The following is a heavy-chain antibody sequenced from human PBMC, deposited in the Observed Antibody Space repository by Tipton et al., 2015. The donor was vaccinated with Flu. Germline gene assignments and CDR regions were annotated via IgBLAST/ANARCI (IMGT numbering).Heavy chain of an antibody. D-gene: IGHD4-11*01. V-gene: IGHV4-38-2*01. Sequence: LRLSCAVSGDSVSSDYYWGWIRQFPGKGLEWIGTVSRPGSTVYNPSLKSRVTISIDTSKNQFSLNMKSVTAADMAVYYCARRDYSNYVSEPKNWFDPWGQGVLVTVSS. CDR2: VSRPGST. CDR3: ARRDYSNYVSEPKNWFDP. J-gene: IGHJ5*02. CDR1: GDSVSSDYY.